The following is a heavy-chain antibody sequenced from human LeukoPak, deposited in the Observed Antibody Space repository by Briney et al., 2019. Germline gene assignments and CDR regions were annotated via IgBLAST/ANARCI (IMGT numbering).Heavy chain of an antibody. V-gene: IGHV1-18*01. D-gene: IGHD2-2*01. Sequence: ASVKVSCKASGYTFTSYGISWVRHAPGQGLEWMGWISAYNGNTNYAQKLQGRVTMTTDTSTSTAYMELRSLRSDDTAVYYCARDLIPADLFGSGGYYYGMDVWGQGTTVTVSS. J-gene: IGHJ6*02. CDR1: GYTFTSYG. CDR2: ISAYNGNT. CDR3: ARDLIPADLFGSGGYYYGMDV.